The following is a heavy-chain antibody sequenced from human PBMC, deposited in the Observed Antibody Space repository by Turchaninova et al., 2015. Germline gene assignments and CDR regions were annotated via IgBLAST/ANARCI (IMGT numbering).Heavy chain of an antibody. CDR2: FNPSGGTT. D-gene: IGHD1-26*01. CDR1: GYTFTTYF. CDR3: AAVAVGAVTAFDY. V-gene: IGHV1-46*01. Sequence: QVQLVQSGAEVKSPGASVRISCKTSGYTFTTYFIHWVRQAPGQGLHWVGSFNPSGGTTNYAQRLEDRVPMTSDLSPRTVYMDLSNLIPDDTAVYYCAAVAVGAVTAFDYWGQGTLLTVSS. J-gene: IGHJ4*02.